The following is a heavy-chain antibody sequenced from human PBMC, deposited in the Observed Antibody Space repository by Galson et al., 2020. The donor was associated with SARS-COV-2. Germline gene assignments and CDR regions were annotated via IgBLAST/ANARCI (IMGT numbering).Heavy chain of an antibody. V-gene: IGHV3-48*04. J-gene: IGHJ6*02. CDR2: ISSSSSTI. CDR3: ARESAYCSGGSCYADYYYYYGMDV. Sequence: GGSLRLSCAASGFTFSSYSMNWVRQAPGKGLEWVSYISSSSSTIYYADSVKGRFTISRDNAKNSLYLQMNSLRAEDTAVYYCARESAYCSGGSCYADYYYYYGMDVWGQGTTVTVSS. CDR1: GFTFSSYS. D-gene: IGHD2-15*01.